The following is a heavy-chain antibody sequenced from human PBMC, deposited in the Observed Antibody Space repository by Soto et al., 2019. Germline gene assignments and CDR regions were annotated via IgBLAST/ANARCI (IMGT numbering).Heavy chain of an antibody. CDR1: GGTFSSYA. CDR3: ARGSARLQLLDY. V-gene: IGHV1-69*13. CDR2: IIPIFGTA. J-gene: IGHJ4*02. Sequence: GASVKVSFKASGGTFSSYAISWSRQAPGQGLEWMGGIIPIFGTANYAQKFQGRVTITADESTSTAYMELSSLRSEDTAVYYCARGSARLQLLDYWGQGTLVTVSS. D-gene: IGHD5-12*01.